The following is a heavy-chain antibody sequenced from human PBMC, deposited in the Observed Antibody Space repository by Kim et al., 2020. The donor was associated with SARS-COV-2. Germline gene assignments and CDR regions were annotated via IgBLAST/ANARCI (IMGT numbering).Heavy chain of an antibody. CDR3: AKDRRVGSWINWFDA. Sequence: DSVKGQFTNSSNNSQNTLYLQMNSLRAQDTAVYYCAKDRRVGSWINWFDAWGQGTLVTVSS. J-gene: IGHJ5*02. V-gene: IGHV3-23*03. D-gene: IGHD3-10*01.